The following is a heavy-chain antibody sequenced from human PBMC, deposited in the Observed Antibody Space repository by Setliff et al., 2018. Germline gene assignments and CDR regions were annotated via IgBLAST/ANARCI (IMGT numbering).Heavy chain of an antibody. V-gene: IGHV4-34*01. CDR2: INHSGST. D-gene: IGHD1-26*01. CDR1: GGSFSNYY. CDR3: ARDNTILGATDY. J-gene: IGHJ4*02. Sequence: SETLSLTCTVYGGSFSNYYWSWIRQPPGKGLAWIGEINHSGSTNYNPSLTSRVTISVDTSKNQFSLKLSSVTAADTAVYFCARDNTILGATDYWGQGALVTVSS.